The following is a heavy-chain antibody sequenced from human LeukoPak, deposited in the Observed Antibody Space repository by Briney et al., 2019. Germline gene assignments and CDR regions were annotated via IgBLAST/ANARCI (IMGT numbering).Heavy chain of an antibody. D-gene: IGHD1-26*01. CDR2: INHSGST. CDR1: GGSFSGYY. Sequence: PSETLSLTCAVYGGSFSGYYWSWIRQPPGKGLEWIGEINHSGSTNYNPSLKSRVTISVDTPKNQFSLKLSSMTAADAAVYYCARHDPASGSHFFDYWGQGTLVTVSS. J-gene: IGHJ4*02. V-gene: IGHV4-34*01. CDR3: ARHDPASGSHFFDY.